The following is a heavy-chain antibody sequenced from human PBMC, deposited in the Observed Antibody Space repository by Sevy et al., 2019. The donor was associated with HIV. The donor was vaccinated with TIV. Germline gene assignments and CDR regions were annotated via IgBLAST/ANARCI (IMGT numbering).Heavy chain of an antibody. V-gene: IGHV3-21*01. D-gene: IGHD6-13*01. CDR2: ISSSSSYI. CDR3: ARDERRLYSSSWYGYYYYGMDV. CDR1: GFTFSSYS. J-gene: IGHJ6*02. Sequence: GGSLRLSCAASGFTFSSYSMNWVRQAPGKGLEWVSSISSSSSYIYYADSVKGRFTMSRDKAKNSLYLQMNSLRAEDTVVYYWARDERRLYSSSWYGYYYYGMDVWGQGTTVTVSS.